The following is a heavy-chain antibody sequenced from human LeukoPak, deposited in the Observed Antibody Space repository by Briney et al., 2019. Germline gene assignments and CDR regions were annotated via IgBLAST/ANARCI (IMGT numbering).Heavy chain of an antibody. CDR3: ARDRGSYYDSSGYQTTDY. V-gene: IGHV1-69*04. J-gene: IGHJ4*02. Sequence: ASVKVSCKASGGTFSSYAISWVRQAPGQGLEWMGRIIPILGIANYAQKFQGRVTITADKSTSTAYMELSSLRFEDTAVYYCARDRGSYYDSSGYQTTDYWGQGTLVTVSS. CDR2: IIPILGIA. D-gene: IGHD3-22*01. CDR1: GGTFSSYA.